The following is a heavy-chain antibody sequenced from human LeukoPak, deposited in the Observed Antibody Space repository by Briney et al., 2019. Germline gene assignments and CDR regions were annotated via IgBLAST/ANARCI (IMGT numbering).Heavy chain of an antibody. CDR1: GYTFTAYY. D-gene: IGHD3-22*01. CDR2: INPNTGGT. V-gene: IGHV1-2*02. J-gene: IGHJ1*01. CDR3: ARLDIQYHYDGASPRTSEHFHH. Sequence: ASVKVSCKTSGYTFTAYYIQWVRQAPGQGLEWMGWINPNTGGTNFPQKFQGRVTMTRDTSISTTYMELSGLSSDDTAVYYCARLDIQYHYDGASPRTSEHFHHWGQGTLVTVSS.